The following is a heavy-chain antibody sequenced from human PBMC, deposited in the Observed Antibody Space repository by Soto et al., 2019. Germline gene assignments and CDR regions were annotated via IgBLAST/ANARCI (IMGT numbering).Heavy chain of an antibody. D-gene: IGHD6-13*01. J-gene: IGHJ5*02. V-gene: IGHV3-48*04. Sequence: GGSLRLACAGAGFIFSSYSMNWVRQAPGKGLEWLSYIDSSSRRTYYADSVKGRFTISRDNAKNSLYLQMNSLRAEDTALYYCARDLSSSWGSHNWFDPWGQGTLVTVSS. CDR1: GFIFSSYS. CDR2: IDSSSRRT. CDR3: ARDLSSSWGSHNWFDP.